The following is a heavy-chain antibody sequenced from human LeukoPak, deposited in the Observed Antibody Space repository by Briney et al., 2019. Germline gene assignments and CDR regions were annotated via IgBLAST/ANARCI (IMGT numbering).Heavy chain of an antibody. CDR1: GGAFSDYF. CDR3: ATDSSSWSNFDY. D-gene: IGHD6-13*01. CDR2: INQRGST. Sequence: PSETLSLTCAVSGGAFSDYFWSWIRQPPGKGLECIWEINQRGSTNYRPSPTGRVTISLDTSKNQISLNLSSVTAADTAVYFCATDSSSWSNFDYWGQGTLVTVSS. J-gene: IGHJ4*02. V-gene: IGHV4-34*01.